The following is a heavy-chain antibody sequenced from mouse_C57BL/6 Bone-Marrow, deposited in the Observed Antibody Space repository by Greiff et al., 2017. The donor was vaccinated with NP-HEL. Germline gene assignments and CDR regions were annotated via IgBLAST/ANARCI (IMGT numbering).Heavy chain of an antibody. D-gene: IGHD2-14*01. V-gene: IGHV5-15*01. CDR3: ARGEDRWFAY. CDR2: ISNLAYSI. J-gene: IGHJ3*01. Sequence: EVMLVESGGGLVQPGGSLKLSCAASGFTFSDYGMAWVRQAPRKGPEWVAFISNLAYSIYYADTLTGRFTISRENAKNTLYLEMSSLRSEDTAMYYCARGEDRWFAYWGQGTLVTVSA. CDR1: GFTFSDYG.